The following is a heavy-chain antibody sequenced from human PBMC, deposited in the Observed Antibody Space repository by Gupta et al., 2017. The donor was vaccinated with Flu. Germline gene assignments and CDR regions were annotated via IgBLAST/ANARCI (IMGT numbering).Heavy chain of an antibody. J-gene: IGHJ4*02. V-gene: IGHV3-66*02. CDR3: ARSQTPYYDSSGYYPPYFDY. CDR2: IYSGGST. D-gene: IGHD3-22*01. Sequence: EVQLVESGGGLVQPGGSLRLSCAASGFTVSSNYMSWVRQAPGKGLEWVSVIYSGGSTYYADSVKGRFTISRDNSKNTLYLQMNSLRAEDTAVYYCARSQTPYYDSSGYYPPYFDYWGQGTLVTVSS. CDR1: GFTVSSNY.